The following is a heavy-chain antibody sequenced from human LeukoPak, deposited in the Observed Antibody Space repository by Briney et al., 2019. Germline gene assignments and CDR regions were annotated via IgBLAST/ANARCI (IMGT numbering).Heavy chain of an antibody. CDR2: IYYSGST. V-gene: IGHV4-59*01. CDR3: ARGRMGYAPVDY. D-gene: IGHD2-8*01. CDR1: GASNSSYY. J-gene: IGHJ4*02. Sequence: ASETLSLTCTVSGASNSSYYWSWVRQPPGKGLEWLGYIYYSGSTNYNPSLKSRVTISVDTSKNQFSLKLSSVTAADTAVYYCARGRMGYAPVDYWGQGTLVTVSS.